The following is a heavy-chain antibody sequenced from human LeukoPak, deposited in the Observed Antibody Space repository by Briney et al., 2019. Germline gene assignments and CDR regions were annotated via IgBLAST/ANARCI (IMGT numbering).Heavy chain of an antibody. CDR3: AKDLWGHDYGDGY. V-gene: IGHV3-23*01. D-gene: IGHD4-17*01. Sequence: GGSLRLSCAASGFTFSSYAMSWVRQAPGKGLEWVSAISGSGGSTYYADSVKGRFTISRDNSKNTLYLQMNGLRAEDTAVYYCAKDLWGHDYGDGYWGQGTLVTVSS. CDR2: ISGSGGST. J-gene: IGHJ4*02. CDR1: GFTFSSYA.